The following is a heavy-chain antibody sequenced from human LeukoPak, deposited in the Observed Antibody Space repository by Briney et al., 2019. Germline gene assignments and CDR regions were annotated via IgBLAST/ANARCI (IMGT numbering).Heavy chain of an antibody. V-gene: IGHV4-61*01. J-gene: IGHJ6*02. D-gene: IGHD2-2*01. Sequence: SETLSLTCTASGGSVSSGTYYWSWIRQPPGKGLEWIGYIYYSGSTNYNPSLKSRVTISLDTSKNQFSLKLSSVSAADTAVYYCATYCSSSSCRGLAYYYYGRGVWGQGTTVTVSS. CDR2: IYYSGST. CDR3: ATYCSSSSCRGLAYYYYGRGV. CDR1: GGSVSSGTYY.